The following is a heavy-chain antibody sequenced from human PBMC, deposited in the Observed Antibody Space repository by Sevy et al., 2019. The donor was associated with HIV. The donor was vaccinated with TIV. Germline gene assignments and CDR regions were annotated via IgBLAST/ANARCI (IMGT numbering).Heavy chain of an antibody. CDR3: ARGLKRWLQFSAFDI. D-gene: IGHD5-12*01. Sequence: SETLSLTCTVSGGSISSGGYYWSWIRQHPGKGLEWIGYIYYSVSTYYNPSLKSRVTISVDTSKNQFSLKLSSVTAADTAVYYCARGLKRWLQFSAFDIWGQGTMVTVSS. J-gene: IGHJ3*02. CDR1: GGSISSGGYY. CDR2: IYYSVST. V-gene: IGHV4-31*03.